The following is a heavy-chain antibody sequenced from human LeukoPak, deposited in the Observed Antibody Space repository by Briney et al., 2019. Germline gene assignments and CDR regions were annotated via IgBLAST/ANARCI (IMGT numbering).Heavy chain of an antibody. V-gene: IGHV3-20*04. CDR3: ARDLTMIVVVHDAFDI. D-gene: IGHD3-22*01. J-gene: IGHJ3*02. CDR1: GFTFDDYG. Sequence: GGSLRLSCAASGFTFDDYGMSWVRQAPGKGLEWVSGINLNGGSTGYADSVKGRFTISRDNAKSSLYLQMNSLRAEDTALYYCARDLTMIVVVHDAFDIWGQGTMVTVSS. CDR2: INLNGGST.